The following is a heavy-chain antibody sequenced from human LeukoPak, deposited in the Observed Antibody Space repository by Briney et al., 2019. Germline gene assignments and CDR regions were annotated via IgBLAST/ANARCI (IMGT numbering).Heavy chain of an antibody. J-gene: IGHJ4*02. V-gene: IGHV3-7*03. CDR2: IKQDGSEK. D-gene: IGHD4-17*01. Sequence: GGSLRLSCAASGFTFSSYWMSWVRQAPGKGLEWVANIKQDGSEKYYVDSVKGRFTISGDNAKNSLYLQMNSLRAEDTAVYYCARESTTVTSRSYFDYWGQGTLVTVSS. CDR3: ARESTTVTSRSYFDY. CDR1: GFTFSSYW.